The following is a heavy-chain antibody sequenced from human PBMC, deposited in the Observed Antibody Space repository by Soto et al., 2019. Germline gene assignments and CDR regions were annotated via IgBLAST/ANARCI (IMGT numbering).Heavy chain of an antibody. CDR2: ISTYNGNT. CDR1: GYTITSFD. D-gene: IGHD6-19*01. Sequence: QVQLVQSGAEVKKPGTSVKVSCKASGYTITSFDISWVRQAPGPGLEWMGWISTYNGNTNYAQNLQGRVTMTTDTSTSTAYMELRDLRSDDTAVYYCARDAVAGAENFDYWGQGTLVTVFS. J-gene: IGHJ4*02. CDR3: ARDAVAGAENFDY. V-gene: IGHV1-18*01.